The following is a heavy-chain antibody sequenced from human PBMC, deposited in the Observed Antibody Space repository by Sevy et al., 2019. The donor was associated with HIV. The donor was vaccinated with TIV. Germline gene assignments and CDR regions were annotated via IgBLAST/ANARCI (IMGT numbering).Heavy chain of an antibody. V-gene: IGHV3-11*01. J-gene: IGHJ5*02. D-gene: IGHD4-17*01. CDR2: ISSSGSTI. CDR3: ARDPRDYGEGIDP. CDR1: GFTFSDYY. Sequence: LSLTCAASGFTFSDYYMSWIRQAPGKGLEWVSYISSSGSTIYYADSVKGRFTISRDNAKNSLYLQMNSLRAEDTAVYYCARDPRDYGEGIDPWGQGTLVTVSS.